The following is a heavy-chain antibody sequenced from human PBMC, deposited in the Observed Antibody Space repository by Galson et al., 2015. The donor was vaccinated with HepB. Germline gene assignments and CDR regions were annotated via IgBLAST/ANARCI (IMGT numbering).Heavy chain of an antibody. D-gene: IGHD3-22*01. CDR1: GYTFTSYG. Sequence: SVKVSCKASGYTFTSYGISWVRQAPGQGLEWMGWISAYNGNTNYAQKLQGRVTMTTDTSTSTAYMELRSLRSDDTAVYYCARDFLHYGTYYSSGYYGFDYWGQGTLVTVSS. V-gene: IGHV1-18*01. J-gene: IGHJ4*02. CDR3: ARDFLHYGTYYSSGYYGFDY. CDR2: ISAYNGNT.